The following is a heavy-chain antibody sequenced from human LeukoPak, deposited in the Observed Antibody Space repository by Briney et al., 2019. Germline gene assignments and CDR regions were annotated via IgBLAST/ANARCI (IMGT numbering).Heavy chain of an antibody. CDR3: ARRKEWLRVTSDAFDI. CDR1: GFTFSDHY. Sequence: PGGSLRLSCAASGFTFSDHYMDWVRQAPGKGLEWVSSISSSSSYIYYADSVKGRFTISRDNAKNSLYLQMNSLRAEDTAVYYCARRKEWLRVTSDAFDIWGQGTMVTVSS. V-gene: IGHV3-21*01. CDR2: ISSSSSYI. J-gene: IGHJ3*02. D-gene: IGHD5-12*01.